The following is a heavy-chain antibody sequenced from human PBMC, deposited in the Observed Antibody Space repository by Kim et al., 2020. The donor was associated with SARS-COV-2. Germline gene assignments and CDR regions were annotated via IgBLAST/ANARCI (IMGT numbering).Heavy chain of an antibody. CDR3: AKVVVMDDYNYYYYYGMDV. J-gene: IGHJ6*02. CDR1: GFTFDIYA. CDR2: ISGGGVNK. D-gene: IGHD3-16*01. V-gene: IGHV3-23*01. Sequence: GGSLRLSCVASGFTFDIYAMTWVRPAPGKGLEWVSVISGGGVNKFYADSVRGRFTISRDNSKNTLFLQMNSLRDEDTALYYCAKVVVMDDYNYYYYYGMDVWGQGTTVTVSS.